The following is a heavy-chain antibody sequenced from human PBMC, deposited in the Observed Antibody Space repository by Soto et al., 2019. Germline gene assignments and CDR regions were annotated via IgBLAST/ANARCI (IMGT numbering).Heavy chain of an antibody. CDR1: GFTFSNVW. J-gene: IGHJ4*02. CDR2: IKSKTNGGTT. Sequence: GGSLRLSCAASGFTFSNVWMNWVRQAPGKRLAWVGHIKSKTNGGTTEYAAPGTGRFIISRDDSKNTVYLQMESLKTEDTAVYYRTTGIRIWCQGTLVTLAP. CDR3: TTGIRI. V-gene: IGHV3-15*07. D-gene: IGHD2-15*01.